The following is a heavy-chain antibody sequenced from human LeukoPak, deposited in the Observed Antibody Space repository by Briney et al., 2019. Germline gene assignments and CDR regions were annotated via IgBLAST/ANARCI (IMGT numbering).Heavy chain of an antibody. CDR2: IYYSGST. J-gene: IGHJ5*02. V-gene: IGHV4-30-4*08. CDR3: ARDFVVAPNWFDP. D-gene: IGHD2-15*01. Sequence: ASETLSLTCTVSGDSISSGGYCWNWFRQPPGKGLEWIGYIYYSGSTYYNPSLKSRVTISVDTSKNQFSLKLSSVTAADTAVYYCARDFVVAPNWFDPWGQGTLVTVSS. CDR1: GDSISSGGYC.